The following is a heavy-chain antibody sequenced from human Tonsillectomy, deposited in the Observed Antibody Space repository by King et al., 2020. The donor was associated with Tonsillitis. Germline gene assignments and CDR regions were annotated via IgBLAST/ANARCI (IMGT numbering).Heavy chain of an antibody. J-gene: IGHJ4*02. D-gene: IGHD3-10*01. CDR1: GFTFSSYS. CDR2: ISSSSSTI. Sequence: VQLVESGGGLVQPGGSLRLSCAASGFTFSSYSMNRVRQAPGKGLEWVSYISSSSSTIYYADSVKGRFTISRDNAKNSLYLQMNSLRAEDTAVYYCARDLASMVRGEVWGQGTLVTVSS. CDR3: ARDLASMVRGEV. V-gene: IGHV3-48*01.